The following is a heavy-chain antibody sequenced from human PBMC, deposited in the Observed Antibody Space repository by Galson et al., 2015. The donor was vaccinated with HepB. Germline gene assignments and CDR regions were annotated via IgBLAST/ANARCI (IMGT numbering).Heavy chain of an antibody. CDR1: GFTFDDYA. D-gene: IGHD3-16*01. CDR2: ISWHSGNI. J-gene: IGHJ4*02. V-gene: IGHV3-9*01. CDR3: AKARGSSSGRGIDF. Sequence: SLRLSCAASGFTFDDYAMHWVRQAPGRGLEWVSGISWHSGNIAYADSVKGRFTISRDNAKRSLYLQMNSLRTEDTALYYCAKARGSSSGRGIDFWGQGTLVTVFS.